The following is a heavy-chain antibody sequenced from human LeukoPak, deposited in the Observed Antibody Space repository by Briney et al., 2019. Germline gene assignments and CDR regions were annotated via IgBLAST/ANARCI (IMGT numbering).Heavy chain of an antibody. CDR3: AKDRKYCSSTSCPYYFDF. D-gene: IGHD2-2*01. Sequence: QPGGSLRLSCAASGFTFSSYAMSWVRQAPGKGLEWVSAISGSGGSTYYADSVKGRFTISRDNSKNTLYLQMNSLRAEDTAVYYCAKDRKYCSSTSCPYYFDFWGQGTLVTVSS. J-gene: IGHJ4*02. V-gene: IGHV3-23*01. CDR1: GFTFSSYA. CDR2: ISGSGGST.